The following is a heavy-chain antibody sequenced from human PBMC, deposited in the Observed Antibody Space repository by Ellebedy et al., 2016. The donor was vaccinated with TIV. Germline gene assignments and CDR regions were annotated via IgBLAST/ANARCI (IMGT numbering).Heavy chain of an antibody. J-gene: IGHJ6*02. CDR1: GYRLTDAS. Sequence: ASAKVSCXVSGYRLTDASTHWVRQAPGKGLEWMGGFDPEGGKKISAQKFQGRLTVTEDETTDTVYMELSGLRADDTAVYYCARVPCSYSGCQGYGMDVWGQGTTVTVS. CDR2: FDPEGGKK. CDR3: ARVPCSYSGCQGYGMDV. D-gene: IGHD2-15*01. V-gene: IGHV1-24*01.